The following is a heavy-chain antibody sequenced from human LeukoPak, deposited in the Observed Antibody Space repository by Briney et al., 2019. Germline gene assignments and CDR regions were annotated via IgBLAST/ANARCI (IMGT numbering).Heavy chain of an antibody. J-gene: IGHJ4*02. CDR3: AKEIAPGTMVMGFDF. CDR1: GFTFSSYG. V-gene: IGHV3-30*02. CDR2: IRYDGSNK. Sequence: PGGSLRLSCAASGFTFSSYGMHWVRQAPGKGLEWVAFIRYDGSNKYYADSVKGRFTISRDNSKNTLYLQMNSLRAEDTAVYYCAKEIAPGTMVMGFDFWGQGTLVTVSS. D-gene: IGHD3-10*01.